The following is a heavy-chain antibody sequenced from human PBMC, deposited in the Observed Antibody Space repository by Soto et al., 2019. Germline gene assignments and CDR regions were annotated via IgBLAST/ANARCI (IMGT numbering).Heavy chain of an antibody. J-gene: IGHJ5*02. CDR1: GYSISSCYF. CDR3: VRVLSEDWFDP. V-gene: IGHV4-38-2*01. Sequence: SEPLSLTCVVSGYSISSCYFWGWIRQPPGKALEFIGNIYYSGSTYYNPSLKSRASLSVDTSNNQFSLKLSSVTVADTAVYYCVRVLSEDWFDPWGQGTLVTVSS. CDR2: IYYSGST.